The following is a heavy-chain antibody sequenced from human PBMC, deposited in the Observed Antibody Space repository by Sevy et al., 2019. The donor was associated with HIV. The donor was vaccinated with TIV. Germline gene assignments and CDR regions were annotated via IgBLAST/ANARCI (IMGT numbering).Heavy chain of an antibody. CDR3: AKCRDDIVAVPAVRLYYQNGMDV. J-gene: IGHJ6*02. Sequence: ASVKVSCKVSGYTLAKFSIHWVRQAPGKGLEWMTSFDPEDGDPEDGKTIYAQKFLGRVTMTEDTSTDTAYMELSSLRSDVTAVYYCAKCRDDIVAVPAVRLYYQNGMDVWGQGTTVTVSS. V-gene: IGHV1-24*01. CDR1: GYTLAKFS. D-gene: IGHD2-2*01. CDR2: FDPEDGDPEDGKT.